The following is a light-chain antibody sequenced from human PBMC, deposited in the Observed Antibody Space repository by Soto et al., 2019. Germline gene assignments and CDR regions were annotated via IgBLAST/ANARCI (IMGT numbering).Light chain of an antibody. CDR1: QGINRW. CDR3: QQANSYPIT. J-gene: IGKJ5*01. CDR2: TTS. Sequence: DIQMTQSPSFMSSSVGDRVTVTCRASQGINRWFAWYQQKPGKAPKLLIYTTSNLTSLVPSRFSGSGSGTDFTLAISRLQPEDFETYYCQQANSYPITFGQGTRLEIK. V-gene: IGKV1-12*01.